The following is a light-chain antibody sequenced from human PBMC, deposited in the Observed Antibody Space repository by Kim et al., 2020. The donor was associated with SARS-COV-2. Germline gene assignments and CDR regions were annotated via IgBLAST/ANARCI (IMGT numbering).Light chain of an antibody. CDR2: YDS. CDR3: QVWDSSSDHPGVV. Sequence: SYELTQPPSVSVAPGKTARITCGGNNIGGKSVHWYQQKPGQAPVLVIYYDSDRPSGIPERFSGSNSGNTATLTISRVEAGDEADYYCQVWDSSSDHPGVVFGGGTQLTVL. V-gene: IGLV3-21*04. J-gene: IGLJ2*01. CDR1: NIGGKS.